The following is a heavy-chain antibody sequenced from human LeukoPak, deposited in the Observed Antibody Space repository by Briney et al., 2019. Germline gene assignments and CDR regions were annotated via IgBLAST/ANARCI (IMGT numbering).Heavy chain of an antibody. D-gene: IGHD1-26*01. Sequence: GGSLRLSCAASGFIFTDYWMHWVRQAPGKELVWVARIRGDGRATTYADSVKGRFTISRDNAKNSLYLQMNSLRAEDTAVYYCARDDRSRDAFDIWGQGTMVTVSS. CDR3: ARDDRSRDAFDI. V-gene: IGHV3-74*03. CDR2: IRGDGRAT. CDR1: GFIFTDYW. J-gene: IGHJ3*02.